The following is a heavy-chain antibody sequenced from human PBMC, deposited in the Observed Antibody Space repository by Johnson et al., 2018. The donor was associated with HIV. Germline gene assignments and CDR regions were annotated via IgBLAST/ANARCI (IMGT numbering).Heavy chain of an antibody. D-gene: IGHD2-15*01. J-gene: IGHJ3*02. Sequence: QVQLVESAGGSVQPGGSLRLSCAASGFNFNIYGMHWVRQAPVRGLEWVAFRRYDGSYKNYVDSAKGRFTLSSDNSKNTVYLQMDSLRAEDTAVYYCARGPYEVGVVAATSAFDIWGQGTMVTFSS. V-gene: IGHV3-30*02. CDR3: ARGPYEVGVVAATSAFDI. CDR2: RRYDGSYK. CDR1: GFNFNIYG.